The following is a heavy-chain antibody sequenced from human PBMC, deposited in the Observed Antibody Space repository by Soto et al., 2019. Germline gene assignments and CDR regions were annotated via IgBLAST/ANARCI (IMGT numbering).Heavy chain of an antibody. CDR2: IKPDGGDK. V-gene: IGHV3-7*05. Sequence: GGSLRLSCAASGLTFSTYWMSWVHQSPGKGLEWVAIIKPDGGDKNYADSVGGRFTISRDNAKSSLYLQMNSLRADDTAVYYCTRGDEGRGNLGPVDGSWGQGTLVTVSS. CDR3: TRGDEGRGNLGPVDGS. CDR1: GLTFSTYW. J-gene: IGHJ1*01. D-gene: IGHD3-16*01.